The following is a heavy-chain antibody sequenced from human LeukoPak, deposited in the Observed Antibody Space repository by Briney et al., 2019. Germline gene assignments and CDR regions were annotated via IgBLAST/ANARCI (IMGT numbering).Heavy chain of an antibody. Sequence: SETLSLTCTVSGGSISSGSYYWSWIRQPAGKGLEWIGRIYTSGSTYYNPSLKSRVTISVDTSKNQFSLKLSSVTAADTAVYYCARENDFWSGYFYGMDVWGQGTTVTVSS. V-gene: IGHV4-61*02. D-gene: IGHD3-3*01. CDR2: IYTSGST. CDR3: ARENDFWSGYFYGMDV. CDR1: GGSISSGSYY. J-gene: IGHJ6*02.